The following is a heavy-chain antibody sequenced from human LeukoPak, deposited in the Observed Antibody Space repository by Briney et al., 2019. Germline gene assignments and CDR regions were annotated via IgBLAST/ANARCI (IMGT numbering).Heavy chain of an antibody. D-gene: IGHD2-2*01. J-gene: IGHJ6*04. CDR3: AKESDIVAVPAADYYYGMDV. V-gene: IGHV3-30*18. Sequence: GGSLRLSCAASGFTFSSYGMHWVRQAPGKGLEWVAVISYDGSNKYYADSVKGRFTISRDNSKNTLYLQMNSLRAEDTAVYYCAKESDIVAVPAADYYYGMDVWGKGTTVTVSS. CDR1: GFTFSSYG. CDR2: ISYDGSNK.